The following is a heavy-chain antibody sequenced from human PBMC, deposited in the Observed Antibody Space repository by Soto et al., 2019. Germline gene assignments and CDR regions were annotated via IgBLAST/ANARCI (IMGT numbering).Heavy chain of an antibody. CDR3: ARAFPGGNYYYGMDV. D-gene: IGHD1-26*01. CDR2: VYYTGST. Sequence: PSETLSLTCTVSGGSISNFYWSWIRQPPGKGLEWIGSVYYTGSTSYNPSLKSRVTISVDTSKNQFSLKLSSVTAADTAVYYCARAFPGGNYYYGMDVWGQGTTVTVS. CDR1: GGSISNFY. V-gene: IGHV4-59*01. J-gene: IGHJ6*02.